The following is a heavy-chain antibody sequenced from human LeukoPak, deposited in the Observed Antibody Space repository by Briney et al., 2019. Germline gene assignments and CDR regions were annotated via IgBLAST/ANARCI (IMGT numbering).Heavy chain of an antibody. CDR2: IYYSGST. Sequence: GSLRLSCTVSGGSISSSSYYWGWIRQPPGKGLEWIGSIYYSGSTYYNPSLKSRVTISVDTSKNQFSLKLSSVTAADTAVYYCARRLDGYNRVYFDYWGQGTLVTVSS. CDR3: ARRLDGYNRVYFDY. J-gene: IGHJ4*02. D-gene: IGHD5-24*01. CDR1: GGSISSSSYY. V-gene: IGHV4-39*01.